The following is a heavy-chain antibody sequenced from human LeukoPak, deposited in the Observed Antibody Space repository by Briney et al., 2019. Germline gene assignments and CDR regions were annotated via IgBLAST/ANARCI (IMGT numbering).Heavy chain of an antibody. D-gene: IGHD6-13*01. Sequence: GASVKVSCEVSGYTLTELSMFWVRQAPGKGLEWMGSFDPEDGKTVYAQKFQGRVTMTEDTSTDTAYMELSSLRSEDTAVYYCATGYLVTAGLMDVWGQGTTVTVSS. CDR2: FDPEDGKT. V-gene: IGHV1-24*01. CDR1: GYTLTELS. CDR3: ATGYLVTAGLMDV. J-gene: IGHJ6*02.